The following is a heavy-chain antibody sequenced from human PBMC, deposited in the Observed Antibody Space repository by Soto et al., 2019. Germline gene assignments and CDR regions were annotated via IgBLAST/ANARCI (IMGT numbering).Heavy chain of an antibody. V-gene: IGHV1-8*01. D-gene: IGHD4-17*01. J-gene: IGHJ4*02. CDR1: GYTFTSYD. Sequence: QVQLVQSGAQVKKPGASVKVSCKASGYTFTSYDINWVRQATGQGLEWMGWMNPNSGNTGYAQKCQGRVPRTRHTSRITAYMELSSMRSADTAVYYCARTIYGDTVDYWGQGTLVTVSS. CDR3: ARTIYGDTVDY. CDR2: MNPNSGNT.